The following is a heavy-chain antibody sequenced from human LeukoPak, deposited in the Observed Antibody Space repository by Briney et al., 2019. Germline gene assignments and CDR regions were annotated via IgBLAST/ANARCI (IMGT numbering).Heavy chain of an antibody. CDR2: INHSGST. Sequence: SETLSLTCAVYNGSFSGYYWSWIRQPPGKGLEWIGEINHSGSTNYNPSLKSRVTISVDTSNNRFSLKLSSVTAADTAVYYCARSSRSWFDPWGQGTLVTVSS. J-gene: IGHJ5*02. D-gene: IGHD2-2*01. CDR1: NGSFSGYY. CDR3: ARSSRSWFDP. V-gene: IGHV4-34*01.